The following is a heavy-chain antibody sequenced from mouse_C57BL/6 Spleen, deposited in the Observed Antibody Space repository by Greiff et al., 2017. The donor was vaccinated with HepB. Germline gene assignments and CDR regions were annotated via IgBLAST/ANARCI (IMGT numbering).Heavy chain of an antibody. D-gene: IGHD4-1*01. V-gene: IGHV14-2*01. CDR1: GFNIKDYY. CDR2: IDPEDGET. CDR3: ARSFSNWDRYAY. J-gene: IGHJ3*01. Sequence: EVMLVESGAELVKPGASVKLSCTASGFNIKDYYMHWVKQRTEQGLEWIGRIDPEDGETKYAPKIQGKDTITADTSTNTGYLQRSSLTSEDTAVYYGARSFSNWDRYAYWGKGALVTVSA.